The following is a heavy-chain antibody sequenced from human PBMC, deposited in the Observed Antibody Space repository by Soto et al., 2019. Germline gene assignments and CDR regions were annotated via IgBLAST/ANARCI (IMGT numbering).Heavy chain of an antibody. CDR1: GGSISSGGYY. CDR3: ARLGAMERSPFDY. Sequence: QVQLQESGPGLVKPSQTLSLTCTVSGGSISSGGYYWSWIRQHPGKGLEWIGYIYYSGSTYYNPSLKSRVTIAVDTSKNQFSLKMSSVTAADTAVYYCARLGAMERSPFDYWGQGTLVTVSS. CDR2: IYYSGST. V-gene: IGHV4-31*03. J-gene: IGHJ4*02. D-gene: IGHD1-26*01.